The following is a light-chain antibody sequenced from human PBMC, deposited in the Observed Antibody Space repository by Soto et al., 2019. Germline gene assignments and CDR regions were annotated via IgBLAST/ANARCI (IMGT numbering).Light chain of an antibody. V-gene: IGKV3-20*01. Sequence: EIVLTQSPAPLSLSPGERATLSCRASQSVTSSLVWYQQKPGQAPRILIYGASNRATGIPDRFSGSGSGTDFTLTISRLEPEDFAVYYCQQYGSSGTLGQGTKVDIK. CDR2: GAS. CDR1: QSVTSS. CDR3: QQYGSSGT. J-gene: IGKJ1*01.